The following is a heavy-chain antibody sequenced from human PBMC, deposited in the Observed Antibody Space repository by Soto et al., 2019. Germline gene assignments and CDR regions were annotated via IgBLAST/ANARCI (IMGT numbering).Heavy chain of an antibody. Sequence: GGSLRLSCAASGFTFSDYAMSWVRQAPGKGLEWVSTISGSGTSTYYADSVKGRFTISRDNSKNTLYLQMNSLRAGDTALYYCAKVKASRTGPYSPDCCGQGDLVTVSS. CDR2: ISGSGTST. D-gene: IGHD3-10*01. J-gene: IGHJ4*02. V-gene: IGHV3-23*01. CDR3: AKVKASRTGPYSPDC. CDR1: GFTFSDYA.